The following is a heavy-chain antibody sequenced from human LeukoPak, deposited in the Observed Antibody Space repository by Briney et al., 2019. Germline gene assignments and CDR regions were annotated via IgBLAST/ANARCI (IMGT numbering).Heavy chain of an antibody. Sequence: PSETLSLTCAVYGGSFSGYYWSWIRQPPGKWLEWIGEINHSGSTNYNPSLKSRVTISVDTSKNQFSLKLSSVTAADTAVYYCARGGFRRLRYFDPSAFDIWGQGTMVTVSS. CDR3: ARGGFRRLRYFDPSAFDI. J-gene: IGHJ3*02. CDR2: INHSGST. D-gene: IGHD3-9*01. V-gene: IGHV4-34*01. CDR1: GGSFSGYY.